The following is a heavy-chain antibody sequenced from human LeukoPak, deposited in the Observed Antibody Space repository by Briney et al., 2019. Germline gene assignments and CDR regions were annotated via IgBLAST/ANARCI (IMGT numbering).Heavy chain of an antibody. CDR3: VRSPGVSAVGSPYYFVY. CDR2: ISPYSGNT. D-gene: IGHD6-13*01. CDR1: GYTFHNNG. J-gene: IGHJ4*02. V-gene: IGHV1-18*01. Sequence: GASVNVSCNASGYTFHNNGIGCVRQAPGQGREWMGWISPYSGNTDYTERLQGRVTMTTDTSTPTAFMELRSLRSDDTAVNYCVRSPGVSAVGSPYYFVYWGQGSLVTVSS.